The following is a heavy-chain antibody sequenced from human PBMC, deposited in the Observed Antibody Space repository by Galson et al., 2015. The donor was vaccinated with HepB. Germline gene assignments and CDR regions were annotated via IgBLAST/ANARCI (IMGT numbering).Heavy chain of an antibody. CDR2: IYPGDSDT. CDR3: ARLTYYYDSSGYPVVY. J-gene: IGHJ4*02. V-gene: IGHV5-51*01. CDR1: GYSFTSYW. D-gene: IGHD3-22*01. Sequence: QSGAEVKKPEESLKISCKGSGYSFTSYWIGWVRQMPGKGLEWMGIIYPGDSDTRYSPSFQGQVTISADKSISTAYLQWSSLKASDTAMYYCARLTYYYDSSGYPVVYWGQGTLVTVSS.